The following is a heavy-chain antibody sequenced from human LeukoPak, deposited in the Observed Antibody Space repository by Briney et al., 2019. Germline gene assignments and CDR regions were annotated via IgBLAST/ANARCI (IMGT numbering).Heavy chain of an antibody. CDR3: ARSDGYNGDY. J-gene: IGHJ4*02. Sequence: SETLSLTCTVSNGSISSGGYYWSWIRHHPGKGPEWIGYIYYSGSTYYNPSLKSRVTISVDTSKNQFSLKMSSVTAADTAVYYCARSDGYNGDYWGQGTLVTVSS. CDR1: NGSISSGGYY. V-gene: IGHV4-31*03. D-gene: IGHD5-24*01. CDR2: IYYSGST.